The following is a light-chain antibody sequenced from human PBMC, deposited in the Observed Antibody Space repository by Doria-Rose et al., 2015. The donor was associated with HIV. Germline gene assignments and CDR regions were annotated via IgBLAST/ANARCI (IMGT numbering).Light chain of an antibody. V-gene: IGKV3-20*01. CDR3: HQYGTSWT. J-gene: IGKJ1*01. CDR1: QRFSSTY. Sequence: TQSPGTLSLSPGERATLPCRASQRFSSTYLAWYQQKPGQAPSLLIYDGSTRATGIPDRFSASGSGTDFTLTINRLEPEDFALYYCHQYGTSWTFGQGTKVEI. CDR2: DGS.